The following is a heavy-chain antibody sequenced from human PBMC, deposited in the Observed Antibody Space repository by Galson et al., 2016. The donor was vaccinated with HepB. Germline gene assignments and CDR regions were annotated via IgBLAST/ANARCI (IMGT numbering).Heavy chain of an antibody. J-gene: IGHJ4*02. CDR2: IHTGGGA. V-gene: IGHV3-53*01. CDR3: AKGSLHNSFFDY. CDR1: GFTVTSNY. D-gene: IGHD5-18*01. Sequence: SLRLSCAASGFTVTSNYMNWVRQAPGKGLEWVAIIHTGGGAYYTHSVKGRFTISTDNSKNTLYLQMNGLRAEDTAIYYCAKGSLHNSFFDYWGQGTLVTVSS.